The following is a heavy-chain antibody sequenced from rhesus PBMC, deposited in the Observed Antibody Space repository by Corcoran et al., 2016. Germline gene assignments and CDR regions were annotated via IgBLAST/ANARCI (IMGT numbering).Heavy chain of an antibody. D-gene: IGHD3-9*01. CDR2: IGGINGDA. V-gene: IGHV4-65*02. CDR3: ARHPYPYGSWDV. CDR1: VVPINSYNC. Sequence: QVNWQEPGPGLVKPPGPRPLPSVVLVVPINSYNCGTWSGQSSGKGLEWIGMIGGINGDAYYNPSLGSRVTISRDTSKNQFSLILNSVTAADTAVYHCARHPYPYGSWDVWGRGLLVTVSS. J-gene: IGHJ5-2*02.